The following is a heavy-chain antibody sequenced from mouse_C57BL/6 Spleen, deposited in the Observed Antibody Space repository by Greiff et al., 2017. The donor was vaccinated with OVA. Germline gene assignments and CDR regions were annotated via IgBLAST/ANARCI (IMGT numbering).Heavy chain of an antibody. Sequence: QVQLQQSGPGLVQPSQSLSITCTVSGFSLTSYGVHWVRQSPGKGLEWLGVIWSGGSTDYNAAFISRLSISKDNSKSQVFFKMNSLQADDTAIYYCARKGHYGSSYFDDWGQGTTLTVSS. CDR3: ARKGHYGSSYFDD. CDR2: IWSGGST. D-gene: IGHD1-1*01. CDR1: GFSLTSYG. V-gene: IGHV2-2*01. J-gene: IGHJ2*01.